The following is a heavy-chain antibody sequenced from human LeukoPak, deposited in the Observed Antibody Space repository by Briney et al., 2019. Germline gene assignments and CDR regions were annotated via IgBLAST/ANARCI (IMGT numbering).Heavy chain of an antibody. V-gene: IGHV3-30-3*01. CDR3: ARDRVSYSSGWPTDALDI. Sequence: GGSLRLSCAASGFVFSIYAMHWVRQTPGKGLEWVAVISHDGNNKYYADSVKGRFTISRDNSKNTLYLQMNSLRAEDTAAYYCARDRVSYSSGWPTDALDIWGQGTMVTVSS. D-gene: IGHD6-19*01. J-gene: IGHJ3*02. CDR2: ISHDGNNK. CDR1: GFVFSIYA.